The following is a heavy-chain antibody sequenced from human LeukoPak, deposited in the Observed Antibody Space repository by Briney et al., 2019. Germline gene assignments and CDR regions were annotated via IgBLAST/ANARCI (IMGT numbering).Heavy chain of an antibody. Sequence: GASVKVSCKASGYTFTGYYMHWVRQAPGQGLEWMGWINPNSGGTNYAQKFQGRVTMTRDTSISAAYMELSRLRSDDTAVYYCARDPYDYVWGSYGLSAWFDPWGQGTLVTVSS. V-gene: IGHV1-2*02. J-gene: IGHJ5*02. CDR1: GYTFTGYY. D-gene: IGHD3-16*02. CDR3: ARDPYDYVWGSYGLSAWFDP. CDR2: INPNSGGT.